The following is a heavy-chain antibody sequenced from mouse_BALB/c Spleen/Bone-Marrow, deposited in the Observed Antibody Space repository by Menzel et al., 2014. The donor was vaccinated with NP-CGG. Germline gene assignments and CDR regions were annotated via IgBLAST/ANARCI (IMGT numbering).Heavy chain of an antibody. Sequence: EVKLQESGAELVKPGASVKLSCTASGFNIKDTYMHWVKQRPEQGLEWIGRIDPANGNTKYDPKFQGKATITADTSSNTAYLQLSSLTSEDTAVCYCAGYDFYQAWFAYWGQGTLVTVSA. D-gene: IGHD2-4*01. CDR3: AGYDFYQAWFAY. CDR1: GFNIKDTY. V-gene: IGHV14-3*02. J-gene: IGHJ3*01. CDR2: IDPANGNT.